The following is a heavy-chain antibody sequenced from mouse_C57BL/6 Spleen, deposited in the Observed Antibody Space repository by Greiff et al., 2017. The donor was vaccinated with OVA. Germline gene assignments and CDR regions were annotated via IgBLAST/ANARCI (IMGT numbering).Heavy chain of an antibody. Sequence: QVQLKQSGAELVRPGASVTLSCKASGYTFTDYEMHWVKQTPVHGLEWIGAIDPETGGTAYNQKFKGKAILTADKSSSTAYMVLRSLTSEDAAVYYCTRGGTGRAMDYWGQGTSVTVSS. D-gene: IGHD3-3*01. V-gene: IGHV1-15*01. J-gene: IGHJ4*01. CDR2: IDPETGGT. CDR1: GYTFTDYE. CDR3: TRGGTGRAMDY.